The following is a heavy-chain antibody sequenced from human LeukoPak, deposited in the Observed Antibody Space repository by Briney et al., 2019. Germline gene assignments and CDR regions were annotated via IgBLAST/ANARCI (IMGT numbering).Heavy chain of an antibody. Sequence: PGGSLRLSCAASGFTFSDYSVNWVRQAPGKGLEWVSSIDSTSTYIYYADSVKGRFTISRDNSKNTLYLQMNSLRAEDTAVYYCAKGPTLQQLVRGLDYWGQGTLVTVSS. J-gene: IGHJ4*02. D-gene: IGHD6-6*01. V-gene: IGHV3-21*01. CDR2: IDSTSTYI. CDR3: AKGPTLQQLVRGLDY. CDR1: GFTFSDYS.